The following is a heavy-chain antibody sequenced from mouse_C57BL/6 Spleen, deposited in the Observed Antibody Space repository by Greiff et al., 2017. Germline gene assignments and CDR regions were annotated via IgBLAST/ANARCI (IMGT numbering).Heavy chain of an antibody. CDR1: GYTFTSYW. CDR2: IHPNSGST. V-gene: IGHV1-64*01. J-gene: IGHJ2*01. CDR3: ARGDYDYDGYYFDC. D-gene: IGHD2-4*01. Sequence: VQLQQPGAELVKPGASVKLSCKASGYTFTSYWMHWVKQRPGQGLEWIGMIHPNSGSTNYNEKFKSKATLTVDKSSSTAYMQLSSLTSEDSAVYYCARGDYDYDGYYFDCWGQGTTLTVSS.